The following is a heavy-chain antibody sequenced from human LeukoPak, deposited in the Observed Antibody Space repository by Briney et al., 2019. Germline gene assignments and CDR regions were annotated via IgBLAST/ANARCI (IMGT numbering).Heavy chain of an antibody. CDR3: ATTASYGDYAPIFDY. V-gene: IGHV1-2*02. Sequence: ASVKVSCKASGYTFTGYYLHWVRQAPGQGLEWMGWINLNSGGTNYAQKFQGRVTMTRDTSISTAYMELSRLRSDDTAVYYCATTASYGDYAPIFDYWGQGTLVTVSS. D-gene: IGHD4-17*01. CDR2: INLNSGGT. J-gene: IGHJ4*02. CDR1: GYTFTGYY.